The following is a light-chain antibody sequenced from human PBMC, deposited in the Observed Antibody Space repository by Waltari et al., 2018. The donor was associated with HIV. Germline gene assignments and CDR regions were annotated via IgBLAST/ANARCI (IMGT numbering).Light chain of an antibody. CDR1: SSNIGARYD. J-gene: IGLJ2*01. Sequence: QSMLTQPPSVSRAPGQRVTISCSGGSSNIGARYDVPWYQHTPGTAPKLLIYESTNRPSGVPDRFSASTSGTSASLAITGLQAEDEADYYCQSFDSVVTSSVFGGGTKLTVL. CDR2: EST. V-gene: IGLV1-40*01. CDR3: QSFDSVVTSSV.